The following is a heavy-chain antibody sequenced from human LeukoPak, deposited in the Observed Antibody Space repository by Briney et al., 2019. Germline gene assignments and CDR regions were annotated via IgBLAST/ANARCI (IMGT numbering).Heavy chain of an antibody. CDR2: INQDGNGK. J-gene: IGHJ4*02. V-gene: IGHV3-7*01. Sequence: PGGSLRLSCAASGFTFSSYWMSWVRQAPGKGLEWVDNINQDGNGKYYVDSVKGRFTISRDNAKNSLYLQMNSLRAEDTAVYYCARDWMIRDYWGQGTLVTVSS. CDR3: ARDWMIRDY. D-gene: IGHD2-2*03. CDR1: GFTFSSYW.